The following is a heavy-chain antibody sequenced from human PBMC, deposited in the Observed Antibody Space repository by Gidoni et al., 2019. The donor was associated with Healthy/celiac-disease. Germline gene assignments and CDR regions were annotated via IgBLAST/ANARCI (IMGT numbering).Heavy chain of an antibody. CDR1: GFTVRSNY. J-gene: IGHJ4*02. CDR2: SFSGGST. Sequence: EVQLVQSGGGLFQPGGSLRLSCAASGFTVRSNYMSWVRKAPGKGLEWVPVSFSGGSTYDADSVKGRFTISRDNSKNTLYLQMNSLRAEDTAVYYCARATTRLWFGELRAGSLDYWGQGTLVTVSS. V-gene: IGHV3-53*01. D-gene: IGHD3-10*01. CDR3: ARATTRLWFGELRAGSLDY.